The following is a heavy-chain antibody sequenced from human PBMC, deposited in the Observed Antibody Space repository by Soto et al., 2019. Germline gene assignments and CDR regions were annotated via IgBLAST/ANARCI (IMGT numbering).Heavy chain of an antibody. D-gene: IGHD4-17*01. J-gene: IGHJ5*01. CDR1: GGAVGTGGYY. CDR2: MFYVGAT. V-gene: IGHV4-31*03. CDR3: ARVPFVDGGYWFDS. Sequence: QVQLQESGPGLVKASQTLSLTCTVSGGAVGTGGYYWAWIRQHPGKGLEWIAYMFYVGATYYNRSLRSRISMSVDPPKNQFNLRMTSVTAADTAVYFCARVPFVDGGYWFDSWGRGTLVTVAS.